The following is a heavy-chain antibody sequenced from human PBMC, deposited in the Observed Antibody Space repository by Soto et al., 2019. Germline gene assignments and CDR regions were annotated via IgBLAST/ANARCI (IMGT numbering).Heavy chain of an antibody. CDR2: ISSSSSYI. V-gene: IGHV3-21*06. CDR3: ERDPGATLYYYYGFDV. Sequence: EVQLVESGGGLVKPGGSLRLSCAASGFTFSSYSMNWVRQAPGKGLEWVSSISSSSSYIYYADSVKGRFTISRDNAKNSLFLQMNSLRAEDTAVCYRERDPGATLYYYYGFDVWGQGTTVTVSS. CDR1: GFTFSSYS. J-gene: IGHJ6*02. D-gene: IGHD1-26*01.